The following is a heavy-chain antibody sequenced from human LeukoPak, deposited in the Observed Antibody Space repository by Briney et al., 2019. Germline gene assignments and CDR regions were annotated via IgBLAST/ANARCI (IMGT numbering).Heavy chain of an antibody. V-gene: IGHV1-69*05. D-gene: IGHD2-2*01. CDR2: IIPIFGTA. CDR1: GGTFSSYA. Sequence: SVKVSCKASGGTFSSYAISWVRQAPGQGLEWMGGIIPIFGTANYAQKFQGRVTITTDESTSTAYMELSSLRSGDTAVYYCARDNVPANTNWFDPWGQGTLVSVSS. J-gene: IGHJ5*02. CDR3: ARDNVPANTNWFDP.